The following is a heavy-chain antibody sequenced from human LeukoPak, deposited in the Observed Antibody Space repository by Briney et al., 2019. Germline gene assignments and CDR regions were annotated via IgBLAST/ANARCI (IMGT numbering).Heavy chain of an antibody. J-gene: IGHJ4*02. D-gene: IGHD5-18*01. CDR3: ATIKRGSIFGYFDF. CDR2: VLDSERT. Sequence: PSETLSLTCTVSGGSISTHYWSWIRQPPGKGLEWIGYVLDSERTKDNPSLKSRATLSADTSKNQFSLRLTSVTAADSAVYYCATIKRGSIFGYFDFWGQGVLVTASS. CDR1: GGSISTHY. V-gene: IGHV4-59*11.